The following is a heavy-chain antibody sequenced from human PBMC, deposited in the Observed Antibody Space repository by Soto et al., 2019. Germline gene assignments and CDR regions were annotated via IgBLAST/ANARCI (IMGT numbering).Heavy chain of an antibody. CDR1: GFTFSSYG. J-gene: IGHJ6*03. CDR3: ARDQVVVVPAAEYYYYYYMDV. V-gene: IGHV3-33*01. Sequence: GGSLRLSCAASGFTFSSYGMHWVRQAPGKGLEWVAVIWYDGSNKYYADSVKGRFTISRDNSKNTLYLQMNSLRAEDTAVYYCARDQVVVVPAAEYYYYYYMDVWGKGTTVTVSS. D-gene: IGHD2-2*01. CDR2: IWYDGSNK.